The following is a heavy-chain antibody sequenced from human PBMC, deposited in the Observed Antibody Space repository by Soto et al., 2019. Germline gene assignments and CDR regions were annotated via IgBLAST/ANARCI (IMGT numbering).Heavy chain of an antibody. CDR3: ARGGVHSSAWFTFDY. CDR1: GGLFSDFV. J-gene: IGHJ4*02. V-gene: IGHV1-69*13. D-gene: IGHD6-19*01. Sequence: ASVKVSCKASGGLFSDFVISWVRQAPGQGLEWMGGIIPISGTANYAQKFQGGVTITADESTSTAYMELSSLRSEDTAVYYCARGGVHSSAWFTFDYWGQGTLVTVSS. CDR2: IIPISGTA.